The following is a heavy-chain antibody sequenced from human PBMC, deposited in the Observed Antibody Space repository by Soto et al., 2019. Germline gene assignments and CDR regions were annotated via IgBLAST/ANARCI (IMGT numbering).Heavy chain of an antibody. CDR2: LYFSGNT. D-gene: IGHD3-3*02. Sequence: SETLSLTCTVTGVSISTYYWSWIRQPPGQRLEWLGYLYFSGNTDYNPSLKSRVTISVDTSKNQFSLNLSSVTTADTAVYYCASQKLDVPAFFDYWSQGTLVTVSS. CDR3: ASQKLDVPAFFDY. CDR1: GVSISTYY. V-gene: IGHV4-59*01. J-gene: IGHJ4*02.